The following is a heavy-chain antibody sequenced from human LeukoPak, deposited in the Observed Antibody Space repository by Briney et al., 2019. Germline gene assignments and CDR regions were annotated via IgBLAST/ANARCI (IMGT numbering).Heavy chain of an antibody. V-gene: IGHV3-53*01. CDR3: ARVGGNRPWYFDL. D-gene: IGHD4-23*01. Sequence: PGWSLRLSCAASGFRVSSNYMSWVRQAPGKGLEWVSVIYSGGSTYYAGSVKGRFTISRDNSKNTVYLQMNSLRAEDTAVYYCARVGGNRPWYFDLWGRGTLVTVSS. J-gene: IGHJ2*01. CDR2: IYSGGST. CDR1: GFRVSSNY.